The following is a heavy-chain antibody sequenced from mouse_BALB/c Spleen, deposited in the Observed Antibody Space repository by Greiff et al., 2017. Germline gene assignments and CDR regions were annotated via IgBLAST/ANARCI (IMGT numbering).Heavy chain of an antibody. CDR3: ARYDYDFDY. CDR2: IYPGSGST. V-gene: IGHV1-55*01. J-gene: IGHJ2*01. Sequence: VQLQQPGAELVKPGTSVKLSCKASGYNFTSYWINWVKLRPGQGLEWIGDIYPGSGSTNYNEKFKSKATLTVDTSSSTAYMQLSSLASEDSALYYCARYDYDFDYWGQGTTLTVSS. CDR1: GYNFTSYW. D-gene: IGHD2-4*01.